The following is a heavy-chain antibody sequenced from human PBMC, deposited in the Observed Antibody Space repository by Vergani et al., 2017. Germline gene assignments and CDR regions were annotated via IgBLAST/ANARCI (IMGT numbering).Heavy chain of an antibody. V-gene: IGHV3-30*18. CDR3: AESGSVTSGSLQCNFYMDV. CDR1: GFTSSYYG. CDR2: LSYDGSKK. Sequence: QVHLVESGGGVVQPGRSLRLSCVVSGFTSSYYGMHWVRQAPGTGLERVAVLSYDGSKKYYADSVKGRFTISRDKSKNTLDLQMNSLRTQDTAVYYCAESGSVTSGSLQCNFYMDVWGKGTTVTVS. J-gene: IGHJ6*03. D-gene: IGHD3-10*01.